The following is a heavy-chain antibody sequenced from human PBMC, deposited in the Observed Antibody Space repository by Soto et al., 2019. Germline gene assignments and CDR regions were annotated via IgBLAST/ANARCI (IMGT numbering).Heavy chain of an antibody. D-gene: IGHD1-26*01. CDR1: GGTFSISS. V-gene: IGHV1-69*01. CDR3: ARDGGRHSGGIDY. J-gene: IGHJ4*02. CDR2: IIPIFGTA. Sequence: QVQLVQSGAEVKKPGSSVKVSCKASGGTFSISSINWVRQAPGQGLEWMGEIIPIFGTANYGQKFQGRVTITAYESTSTAYMELSSLRSEDTAVYYCARDGGRHSGGIDYWGQGTLVTVSS.